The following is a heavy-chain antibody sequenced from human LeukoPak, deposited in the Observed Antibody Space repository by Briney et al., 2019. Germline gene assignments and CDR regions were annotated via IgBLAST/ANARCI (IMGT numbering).Heavy chain of an antibody. Sequence: GGALRLSCAASGFTFSSYWMSWVRQAPGKGLEWVANIKQDGSEKYYVDSVKGRFTISRDNAKTSLYLQMNSLRAEDTAVYYCARDLWVRAYHYGMDVWGKGTTVTVSS. V-gene: IGHV3-7*03. CDR3: ARDLWVRAYHYGMDV. J-gene: IGHJ6*04. CDR1: GFTFSSYW. D-gene: IGHD3-16*01. CDR2: IKQDGSEK.